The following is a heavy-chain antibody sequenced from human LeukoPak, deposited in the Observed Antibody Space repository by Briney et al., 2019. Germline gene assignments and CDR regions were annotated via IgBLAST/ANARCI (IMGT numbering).Heavy chain of an antibody. CDR1: GFTFFSYG. D-gene: IGHD1-26*01. V-gene: IGHV3-23*01. CDR3: AKDLVVRTTRGPPFDY. J-gene: IGHJ4*02. CDR2: ISETGDTT. Sequence: GGSLRLSCAASGFTFFSYGMSWVRQAPGKGLEWVSGISETGDTTYYAGSVKGRFIISRDNSKNTLYLQMDSLRAEDTAVYYCAKDLVVRTTRGPPFDYWGQGTLVTVSS.